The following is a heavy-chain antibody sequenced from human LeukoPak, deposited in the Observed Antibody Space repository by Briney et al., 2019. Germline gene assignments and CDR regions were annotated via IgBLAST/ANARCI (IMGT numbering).Heavy chain of an antibody. J-gene: IGHJ4*02. V-gene: IGHV1-18*01. D-gene: IGHD3-16*02. Sequence: ASVKVSCKASGYTFTSYGISWVRQAPGQGLEWMGWISAYNGNTNYAQKLQGRVTMTTDTSTSTAYMELRSLRSDDTAVYYCARDSRIMITFGGVIVYSPFDYWGQGTLVTVSS. CDR3: ARDSRIMITFGGVIVYSPFDY. CDR2: ISAYNGNT. CDR1: GYTFTSYG.